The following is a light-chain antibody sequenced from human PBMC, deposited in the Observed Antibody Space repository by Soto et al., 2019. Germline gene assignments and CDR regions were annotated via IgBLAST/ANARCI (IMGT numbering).Light chain of an antibody. CDR2: FAS. Sequence: DIQMTQSPSSLSASVGDTVTLTCRASRSINFYLSWFQVKPGRAPNLLIYFASSLPAGVPSRFSGAGSQTDFTLTITGLQPEDFASYFCLQTDSVQYTFGQGT. CDR3: LQTDSVQYT. CDR1: RSINFY. V-gene: IGKV1-39*01. J-gene: IGKJ2*01.